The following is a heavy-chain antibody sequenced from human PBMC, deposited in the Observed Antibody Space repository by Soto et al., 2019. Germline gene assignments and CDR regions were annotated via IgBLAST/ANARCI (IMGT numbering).Heavy chain of an antibody. CDR3: ARSTVITSLLDY. D-gene: IGHD4-17*01. CDR2: IHYSGST. CDR1: GGFISNYY. V-gene: IGHV4-59*01. J-gene: IGHJ4*02. Sequence: QVQLQESGPGLVKPSETLSLTCTVSGGFISNYYWSWIRQPPGKGLEWIGYIHYSGSTNYNPSLKSRVTISIDTSKNQFSLKLSSVTAADTAVYYCARSTVITSLLDYWGQGTLVTVSS.